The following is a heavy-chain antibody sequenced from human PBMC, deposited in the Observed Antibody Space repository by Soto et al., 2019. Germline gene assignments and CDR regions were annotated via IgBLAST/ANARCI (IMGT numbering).Heavy chain of an antibody. Sequence: QVQLVQSGTVVQRRGSSVKVSCQASGGTFSSHGMAWVRQAPGQGLEWMGGIIPTFGTPTYAPKFQGRVTITADKSTNTAYMELSSLISEDTGVYYCASERSVQYFDFWGQGNLITVSS. CDR1: GGTFSSHG. CDR2: IIPTFGTP. CDR3: ASERSVQYFDF. V-gene: IGHV1-69*06. J-gene: IGHJ4*02. D-gene: IGHD1-26*01.